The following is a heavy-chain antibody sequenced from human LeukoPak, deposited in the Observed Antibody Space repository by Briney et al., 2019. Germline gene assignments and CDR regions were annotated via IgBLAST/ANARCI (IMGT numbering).Heavy chain of an antibody. D-gene: IGHD3-3*01. CDR2: FDPEDGET. J-gene: IGHJ6*02. CDR1: RYTLTELS. CDR3: ATEKSPWSGSPDLYYYYGMDV. V-gene: IGHV1-24*01. Sequence: ASVKVSCKVSRYTLTELSMHWVRQAPGKGLEWMGGFDPEDGETIYAQKFQGRVTMTEDTSTDTAYMELSSLRSEDTAVYYCATEKSPWSGSPDLYYYYGMDVWGQGTTVTVSS.